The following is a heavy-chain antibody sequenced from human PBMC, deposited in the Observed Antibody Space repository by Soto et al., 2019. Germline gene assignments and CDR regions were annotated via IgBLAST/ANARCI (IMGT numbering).Heavy chain of an antibody. CDR2: ISYDGSNK. CDR1: GFTFSSYA. J-gene: IGHJ4*02. Sequence: QVQLVESGGGVVQPGRSLRLSCAASGFTFSSYAMHWVRQAPGKGLEWVAVISYDGSNKYYADSVKGRFTISRDNSKNTLYLQLNSLRAEDTAVYYCARAELEWSGYLDWGQGTLVTVSS. CDR3: ARAELEWSGYLD. D-gene: IGHD3-3*01. V-gene: IGHV3-30-3*01.